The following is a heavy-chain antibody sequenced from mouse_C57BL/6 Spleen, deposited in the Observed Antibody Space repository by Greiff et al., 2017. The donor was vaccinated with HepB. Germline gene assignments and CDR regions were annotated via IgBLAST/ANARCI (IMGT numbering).Heavy chain of an antibody. D-gene: IGHD3-2*02. CDR1: GYTFTSYW. CDR3: AKGSSGPYAMDY. CDR2: IYPGSGST. J-gene: IGHJ4*01. V-gene: IGHV1-55*01. Sequence: VQLQQPGAELVKPGASVKMSCKASGYTFTSYWITWVKQRPGQGLEWIGDIYPGSGSTNYNEKFKSKATLTVDTSSSTAYMQLSILTSEDSAVYYCAKGSSGPYAMDYWGQGTSVTVSS.